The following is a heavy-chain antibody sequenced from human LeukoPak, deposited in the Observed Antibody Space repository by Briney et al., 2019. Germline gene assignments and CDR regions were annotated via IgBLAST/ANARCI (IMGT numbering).Heavy chain of an antibody. CDR2: IGTSSGAI. Sequence: GGSLRLSCSASGFTFSTYNMNWVRQAPGKGLEWVSFIGTSSGAIYYADSVKGRFTISRDDAKKSLYLQMNSLRGEDTAVYYCARNLDSWGQEALVTVSS. J-gene: IGHJ5*01. CDR1: GFTFSTYN. CDR3: ARNLDS. V-gene: IGHV3-48*01.